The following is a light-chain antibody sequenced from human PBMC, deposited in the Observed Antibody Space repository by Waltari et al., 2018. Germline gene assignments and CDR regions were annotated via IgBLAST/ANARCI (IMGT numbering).Light chain of an antibody. Sequence: SGLASPGPVSGSSGPSITLSFPWTSSGVWGYNLFLWYQQHPGKAPKPMIYEGRKRPSGVSNRFSGSKSGNTASLIISGLQAEDEADYYCCSYAGSSTFEVFGGGTKLTVL. V-gene: IGLV2-23*03. CDR2: EGR. J-gene: IGLJ2*01. CDR3: CSYAGSSTFEV. CDR1: SSGVWGYNL.